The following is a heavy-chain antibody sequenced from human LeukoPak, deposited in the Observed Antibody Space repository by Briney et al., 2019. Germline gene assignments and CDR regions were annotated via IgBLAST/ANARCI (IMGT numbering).Heavy chain of an antibody. V-gene: IGHV4-39*01. CDR3: ASYYYDSSAYYGPFDY. Sequence: SETLSLTCTVSGGAISGRRDYWGWIRQPPGKGLEWIGSIYYSGSTYYNPSLKSRVTISVDTSKNQFSLKLSSVTAVDTAVYYCASYYYDSSAYYGPFDYWGQGTLVTVSS. J-gene: IGHJ4*02. CDR1: GGAISGRRDY. D-gene: IGHD3-22*01. CDR2: IYYSGST.